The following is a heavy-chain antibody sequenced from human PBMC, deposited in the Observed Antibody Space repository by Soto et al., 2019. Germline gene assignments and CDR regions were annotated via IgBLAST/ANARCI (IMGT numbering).Heavy chain of an antibody. D-gene: IGHD2-15*01. CDR2: MNPNSGNT. CDR3: ARGLEDIVVVVAATPEYYYGMDV. V-gene: IGHV1-8*02. CDR1: GYTFTSYG. J-gene: IGHJ6*02. Sequence: GASVKVSCKASGYTFTSYGISWVRQAPGQGLEWMGWMNPNSGNTGYAQKFQGRVTMTRNTSISTAYMELSSLRSEDTAVYYCARGLEDIVVVVAATPEYYYGMDVWGQGTTVTVSS.